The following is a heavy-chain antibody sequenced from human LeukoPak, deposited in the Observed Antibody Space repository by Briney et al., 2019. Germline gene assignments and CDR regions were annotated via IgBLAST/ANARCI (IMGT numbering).Heavy chain of an antibody. V-gene: IGHV3-7*01. D-gene: IGHD4-17*01. CDR3: ARVDGDPQGSLTFYYYGMDV. Sequence: GGSLRLSCAASGFTFSSYWMSWVRQAPGKGLEWVANIKQDGSDKYYVDSVKGRFTISRDNAKNSLYLQMNSLRAEDTAVYYCARVDGDPQGSLTFYYYGMDVWGQGTTVTVSS. CDR2: IKQDGSDK. J-gene: IGHJ6*02. CDR1: GFTFSSYW.